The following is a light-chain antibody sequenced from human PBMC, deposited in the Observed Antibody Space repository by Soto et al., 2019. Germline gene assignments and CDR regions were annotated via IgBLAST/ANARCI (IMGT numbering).Light chain of an antibody. J-gene: IGLJ2*01. CDR3: QVWDSTSYHVV. CDR2: DDS. Sequence: SYELTQPPSVSVAPGQTAKITCGGNNIGSKSVHWYQQKPGQAPALVVYDDSVLPSGIPERFSGSNSGNTATLTIRRVEAGDEAAYYCQVWDSTSYHVVFGGGTKLPVL. V-gene: IGLV3-21*02. CDR1: NIGSKS.